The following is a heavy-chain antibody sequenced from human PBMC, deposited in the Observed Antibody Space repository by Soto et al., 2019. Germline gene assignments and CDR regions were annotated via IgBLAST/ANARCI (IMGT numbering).Heavy chain of an antibody. Sequence: VQVLESGGGLVQPGGSLRLSCAASGFIFNNYAMSWVRQAPGKGLQWVSGISDSGGVTYYPESMKGRFTISSDNSKNTVYLQMNSLRAEDTAVYYCAKGYGSVYYYGLDAWGQGTTVTVSS. CDR3: AKGYGSVYYYGLDA. D-gene: IGHD3-16*01. J-gene: IGHJ6*02. V-gene: IGHV3-23*01. CDR1: GFIFNNYA. CDR2: ISDSGGVT.